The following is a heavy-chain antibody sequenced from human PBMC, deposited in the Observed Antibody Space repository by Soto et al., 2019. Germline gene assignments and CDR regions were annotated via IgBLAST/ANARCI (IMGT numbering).Heavy chain of an antibody. CDR2: INNDGSEK. D-gene: IGHD2-8*01. CDR3: ARGSNQDY. J-gene: IGHJ4*02. Sequence: EVQLVESGGDLVQPEGSLRLSCVASGFTFSPYWMSWVRQAPGRGLQWVATINNDGSEKYYADSVKGRFTISRDNAMDSLYLQLTSPRAEDTAIYYCARGSNQDYWGQGTLVAVSS. CDR1: GFTFSPYW. V-gene: IGHV3-7*03.